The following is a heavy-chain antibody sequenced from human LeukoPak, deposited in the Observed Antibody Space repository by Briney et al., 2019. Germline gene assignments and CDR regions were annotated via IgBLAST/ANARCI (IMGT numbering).Heavy chain of an antibody. Sequence: GGSLRLSCAASGFTFSSYWMSWVRQAPGKGLEWVANIKQDGSEKYYVDSVKGRFTISRDNAKNSLYLQMNSLRAEDTAVYYRARGPPAIIVATIVHYYYGMDVWGQGTTVTVSS. CDR2: IKQDGSEK. D-gene: IGHD5-12*01. J-gene: IGHJ6*02. V-gene: IGHV3-7*01. CDR1: GFTFSSYW. CDR3: ARGPPAIIVATIVHYYYGMDV.